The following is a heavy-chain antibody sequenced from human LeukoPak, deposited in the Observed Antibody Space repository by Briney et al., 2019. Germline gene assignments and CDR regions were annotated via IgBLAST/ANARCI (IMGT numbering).Heavy chain of an antibody. CDR1: GYTFTSYG. V-gene: IGHV1-18*01. J-gene: IGHJ4*02. CDR3: TRDSEATSGYSSFDY. Sequence: GASVKVPCKASGYTFTSYGISWVRQAPGQGLEWMGWISAYNGNTNYAQKLQGRVTMTTDTSTSTAYMELRSLRSDDTAVYYCTRDSEATSGYSSFDYWGQGTLVTVSS. CDR2: ISAYNGNT. D-gene: IGHD3-22*01.